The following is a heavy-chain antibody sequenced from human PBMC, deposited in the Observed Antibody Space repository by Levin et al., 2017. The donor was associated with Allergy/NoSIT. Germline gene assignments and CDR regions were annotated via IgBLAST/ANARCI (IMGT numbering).Heavy chain of an antibody. D-gene: IGHD5-18*01. J-gene: IGHJ1*01. CDR1: GGSFSGYF. CDR2: INHSGSI. CDR3: ARGPGYSYGYPHY. V-gene: IGHV4-34*01. Sequence: SETLSLTCAVYGGSFSGYFWSWIRQPPGKGLEWIGEINHSGSINYNPSLKSRVTISFHTSKNQFSVQLSSVTAADTAVYYCARGPGYSYGYPHYWGQGTLVTVSA.